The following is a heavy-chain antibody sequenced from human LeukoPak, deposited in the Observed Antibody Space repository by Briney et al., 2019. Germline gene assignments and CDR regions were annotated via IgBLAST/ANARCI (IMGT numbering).Heavy chain of an antibody. D-gene: IGHD3-22*01. CDR2: ISSSGSSM. V-gene: IGHV3-11*01. CDR1: GFTFSDYY. CDR3: ARVLSSGYAPFDY. Sequence: GGSLRLSCAASGFTFSDYYMSWIRQAPGKGLEWVSYISSSGSSMYYADSVKGRLTISRDNAKHSVHLQMNSLRAEDTAVYYCARVLSSGYAPFDYWGQGTLVTVSS. J-gene: IGHJ4*02.